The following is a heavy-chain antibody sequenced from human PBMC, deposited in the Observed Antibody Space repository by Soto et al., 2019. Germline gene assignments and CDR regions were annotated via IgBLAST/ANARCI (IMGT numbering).Heavy chain of an antibody. CDR2: IYPGHSDT. D-gene: IGHD2-2*01. CDR3: ARHWEYCSSTTCYGVFGGV. CDR1: GYSFTSYW. V-gene: IGHV5-51*01. Sequence: GEALKISRKGSGYSFTSYWIGCVRQMPGKGLAWMGIIYPGHSDTRYSPSFQGHVTISADKSISTAYLQWSSLKASDTAMYYCARHWEYCSSTTCYGVFGGVWGQGTTVTVSS. J-gene: IGHJ6*02.